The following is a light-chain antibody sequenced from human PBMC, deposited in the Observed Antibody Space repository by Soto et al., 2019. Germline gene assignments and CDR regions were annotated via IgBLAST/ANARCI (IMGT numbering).Light chain of an antibody. CDR3: SSYTSSSTLDVV. CDR1: SSEVGGYNY. J-gene: IGLJ2*01. Sequence: QSVLTQPASVSGAPGPSITLSCTGTSSEVGGYNYVSWYQQHPGKAPKLMIYDVSNRPSGVSNRFSGSKSGNTASLTISGLQAEDEADYYCSSYTSSSTLDVVFGGGTKVTVL. V-gene: IGLV2-14*01. CDR2: DVS.